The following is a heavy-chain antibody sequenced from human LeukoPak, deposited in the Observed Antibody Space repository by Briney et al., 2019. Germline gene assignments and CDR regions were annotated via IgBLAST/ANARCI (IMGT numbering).Heavy chain of an antibody. D-gene: IGHD3-10*01. J-gene: IGHJ4*02. Sequence: ASVKVSCKTSGYSFTDYYMHWVRQAPGQGLEWMGWINPNSGGTSSAQKFQGRVTMTRDTSISTAYMELSRLRSDDTAVYYCAVRSRSGGYFDYWGQGTLVTVSS. CDR3: AVRSRSGGYFDY. CDR1: GYSFTDYY. CDR2: INPNSGGT. V-gene: IGHV1-2*02.